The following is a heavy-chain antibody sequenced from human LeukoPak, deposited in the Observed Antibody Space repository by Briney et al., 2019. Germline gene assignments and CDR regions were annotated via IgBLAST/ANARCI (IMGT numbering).Heavy chain of an antibody. CDR3: ARSLPYGTTWYGRSDF. CDR2: ISSSISYI. Sequence: GGSLRLSCAASGFTFSSYSINWVRQAPGKGLEWVSSISSSISYIYYADSVKGRFTISRDNAMNSLYLQMNSLRAEDTAIYYCARSLPYGTTWYGRSDFWGQGTLVTVSS. D-gene: IGHD6-13*01. V-gene: IGHV3-21*04. J-gene: IGHJ4*02. CDR1: GFTFSSYS.